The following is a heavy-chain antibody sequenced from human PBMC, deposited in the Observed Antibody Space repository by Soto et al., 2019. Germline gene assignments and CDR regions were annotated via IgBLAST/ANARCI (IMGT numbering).Heavy chain of an antibody. V-gene: IGHV4-39*01. Sequence: QLQLQESGPGLVKHSQTLSLTCTVSGGSITSSSHYWGWIRQPPGKGLESVANIYYDGNTYYNPSLESRVTISSDTSKNQFSLRLDSVTAADTAVYYCARSSITPRLFMYPFDYWGQGILVTVSS. CDR3: ARSSITPRLFMYPFDY. CDR2: IYYDGNT. CDR1: GGSITSSSHY. J-gene: IGHJ4*02. D-gene: IGHD6-6*01.